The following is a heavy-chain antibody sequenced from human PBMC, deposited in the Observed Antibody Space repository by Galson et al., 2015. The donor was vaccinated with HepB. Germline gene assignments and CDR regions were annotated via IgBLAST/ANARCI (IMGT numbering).Heavy chain of an antibody. Sequence: SLRLSCAASGFTFSSYAMHWVRQAPGKGLEWVAVISYDGSNKYYADSVKGRFTISRDNSKNTLYLQMNSLRAEDTAVYYCARDRYSSSWYVLGGYYYYYGMDVWGQGTTVTVSS. CDR1: GFTFSSYA. D-gene: IGHD6-13*01. V-gene: IGHV3-30-3*01. J-gene: IGHJ6*02. CDR3: ARDRYSSSWYVLGGYYYYYGMDV. CDR2: ISYDGSNK.